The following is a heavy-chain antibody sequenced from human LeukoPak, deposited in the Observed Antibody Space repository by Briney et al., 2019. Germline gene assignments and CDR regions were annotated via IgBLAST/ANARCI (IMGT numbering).Heavy chain of an antibody. CDR3: ARVAYSSSWYFGKADYYYYMDV. J-gene: IGHJ6*03. V-gene: IGHV4-34*01. Sequence: SETLSLTCAVYGGSFSGYYWSWIRQPPGKGLEWIGEINHSGSTNYNPSLKSRVTISVDTSKNQFSLKLSSVTAADTAVYYCARVAYSSSWYFGKADYYYYMDVWGKGTTVTVSS. CDR2: INHSGST. D-gene: IGHD6-13*01. CDR1: GGSFSGYY.